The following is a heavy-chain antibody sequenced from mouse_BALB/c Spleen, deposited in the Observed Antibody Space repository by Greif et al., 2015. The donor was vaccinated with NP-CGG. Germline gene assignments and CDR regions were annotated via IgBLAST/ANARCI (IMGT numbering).Heavy chain of an antibody. V-gene: IGHV1S81*02. CDR1: GYTFTSYY. CDR2: INPSNGGT. J-gene: IGHJ2*01. D-gene: IGHD2-2*01. CDR3: TRGVYGYDYFDY. Sequence: QVQLQQSGAELVKPGASVKLSCKASGYTFTSYYMYWVKQRPGQGLEWIGEINPSNGGTNFNEKFKSKATLTVDKSSSTAYMQLSSLTSEDSAVYYCTRGVYGYDYFDYWGQGTTLTVSS.